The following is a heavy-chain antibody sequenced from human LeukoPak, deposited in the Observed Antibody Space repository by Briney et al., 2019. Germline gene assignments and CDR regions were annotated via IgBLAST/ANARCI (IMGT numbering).Heavy chain of an antibody. CDR2: IYYSGNT. CDR3: ARKYNGYGGWIDY. Sequence: SETLSLTCTVSNDSMNNYYWSWIRQPPGKGLEWIGYIYYSGNTNYNPSLKSRVTISLDTSKNQFSLKLSSVTAADTAVYYCARKYNGYGGWIDYWAQGTLVTVSS. J-gene: IGHJ4*02. CDR1: NDSMNNYY. D-gene: IGHD5-12*01. V-gene: IGHV4-59*01.